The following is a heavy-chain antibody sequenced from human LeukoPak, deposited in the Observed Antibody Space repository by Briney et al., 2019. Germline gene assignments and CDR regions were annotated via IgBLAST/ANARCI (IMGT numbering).Heavy chain of an antibody. CDR3: ARGSGDYYDSSGPYYFDY. J-gene: IGHJ4*02. V-gene: IGHV4-34*01. CDR2: INHSGSA. Sequence: SETLSLTCAVSGGSFSGYYWTWIRQPPGKGLEWIGEINHSGSANYNPSLMSRVTISLDTSKNHFSLKLSSVTAADTAVYYCARGSGDYYDSSGPYYFDYWGQGTLVTVSS. D-gene: IGHD3-22*01. CDR1: GGSFSGYY.